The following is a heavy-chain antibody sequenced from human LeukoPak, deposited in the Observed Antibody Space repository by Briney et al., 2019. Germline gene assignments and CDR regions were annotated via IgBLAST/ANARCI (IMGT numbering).Heavy chain of an antibody. V-gene: IGHV4-61*02. CDR2: IYTSGST. CDR1: GGSISSGSYY. J-gene: IGHJ4*02. CDR3: ARDDADGALFDY. Sequence: PSQTLSLTCTVSGGSISSGSYYWSWIRQPAGKGLEWIGRIYTSGSTNYNPSLKSRVTTSVDTSKNQFSLKLSSVTAADTAVYYCARDDADGALFDYWGQGTLVTVSS. D-gene: IGHD3-10*01.